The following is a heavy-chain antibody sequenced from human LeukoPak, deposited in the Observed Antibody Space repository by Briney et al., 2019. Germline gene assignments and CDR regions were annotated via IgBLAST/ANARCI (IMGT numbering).Heavy chain of an antibody. CDR3: ARDDRVEAFDI. CDR2: IIPIFGTA. J-gene: IGHJ3*02. V-gene: IGHV1-69*13. CDR1: GGTFSSYA. Sequence: SVNVSCKASGGTFSSYAISWVRQAPGEGLEWMGGIIPIFGTANYAQKFQGRVTIAADECTGTTDMELSSLRSEDTAVYYCARDDRVEAFDIWGQGTMVTVSS.